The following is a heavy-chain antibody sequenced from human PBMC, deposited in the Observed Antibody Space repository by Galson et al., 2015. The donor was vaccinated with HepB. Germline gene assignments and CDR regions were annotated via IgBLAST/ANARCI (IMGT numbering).Heavy chain of an antibody. Sequence: SLRLSCAASGFTFSSYSMNWVRQAPGKGLEWVSSISSSSSYIYYADSVKGRFTISRDNAKNSLYLQMNSLRAEDTAVYYCARDASSSWYGEGYYYYYGMDVWGQGTTVTVSS. V-gene: IGHV3-21*01. J-gene: IGHJ6*02. D-gene: IGHD6-13*01. CDR3: ARDASSSWYGEGYYYYYGMDV. CDR2: ISSSSSYI. CDR1: GFTFSSYS.